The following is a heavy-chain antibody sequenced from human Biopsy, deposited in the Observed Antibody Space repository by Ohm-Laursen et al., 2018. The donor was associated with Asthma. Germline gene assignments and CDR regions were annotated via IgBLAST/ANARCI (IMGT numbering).Heavy chain of an antibody. CDR2: IYYTGST. D-gene: IGHD6-19*01. CDR1: GGSINNYY. CDR3: ARVRAGGFDS. Sequence: SDTLSLTCTVSGGSINNYYWSWIRQPPGRGLDLIGYIYYTGSTNYNPSLKSRVTLSVDTSNNQFSLKLSSVTAADTAFYYCARVRAGGFDSWGQGTLVTVSS. J-gene: IGHJ4*02. V-gene: IGHV4-59*07.